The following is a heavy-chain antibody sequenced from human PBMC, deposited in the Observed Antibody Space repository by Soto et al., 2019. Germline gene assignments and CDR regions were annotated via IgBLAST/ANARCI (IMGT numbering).Heavy chain of an antibody. CDR2: IKSKTDGGTT. Sequence: PGGSLTLSCAASGFTFSNAWMNWVRQAPGKGLEWVGRIKSKTDGGTTDYAAPVKGRFTISRDDSKNTLYLQMNSLKTEDTAVYYCTTDFGLSGTTSDPQFDYWGQGTLVTVSS. J-gene: IGHJ4*02. CDR1: GFTFSNAW. D-gene: IGHD1-26*01. V-gene: IGHV3-15*07. CDR3: TTDFGLSGTTSDPQFDY.